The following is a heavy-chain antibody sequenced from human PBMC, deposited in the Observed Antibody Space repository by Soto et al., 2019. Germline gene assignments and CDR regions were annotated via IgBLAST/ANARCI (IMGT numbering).Heavy chain of an antibody. CDR1: GFTFSSYA. Sequence: RLSCAASGFTFSSYAMTWVRQAPGQGLEWVSTISGSGITTYYADSVKGRFTVSRGSSDNTLYLQMNSLRVEDTAIYYCVKLLYQGEYHPFDYWGQGALVTVSS. V-gene: IGHV3-23*01. CDR3: VKLLYQGEYHPFDY. CDR2: ISGSGITT. D-gene: IGHD2-2*01. J-gene: IGHJ4*02.